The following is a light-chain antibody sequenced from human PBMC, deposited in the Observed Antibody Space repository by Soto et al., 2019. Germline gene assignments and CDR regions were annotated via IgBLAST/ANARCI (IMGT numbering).Light chain of an antibody. CDR3: RQSFSIPLT. J-gene: IGKJ4*01. Sequence: DIQMTQSPSSLSASVGDRVTITCRASESISNYVNWYQQIPGKAPKLLIYGASSLQSGVPSRFRGSGSGTDFTLTITSLQPEDFATYYCRQSFSIPLTFGGGTKVEIK. CDR2: GAS. CDR1: ESISNY. V-gene: IGKV1-39*01.